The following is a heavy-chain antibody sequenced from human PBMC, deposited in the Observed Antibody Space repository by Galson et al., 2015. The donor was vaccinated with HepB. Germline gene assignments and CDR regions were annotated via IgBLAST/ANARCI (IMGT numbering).Heavy chain of an antibody. J-gene: IGHJ4*02. V-gene: IGHV1-69*13. D-gene: IGHD3-22*01. CDR2: IIPIFGTA. CDR3: ARPSRPRGSGGYYYGRLYYFDY. Sequence: QSGAEVKKPGSSVKVSCKASGGTFSSYAISWVRQAPGQGLEWMGGIIPIFGTANYAQKFQGRVTITADESTSTAYMELSSLRSEDTAVYYCARPSRPRGSGGYYYGRLYYFDYWGQGTLVTVSS. CDR1: GGTFSSYA.